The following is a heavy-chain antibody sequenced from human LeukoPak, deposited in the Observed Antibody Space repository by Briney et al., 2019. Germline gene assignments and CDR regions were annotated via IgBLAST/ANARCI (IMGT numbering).Heavy chain of an antibody. CDR1: GFSFSSYA. Sequence: GGSLRLSCATSGFSFSSYAMSWVRQAPGKGLEWVSAMSSSDDGRYYAASVRGRFTISRDTSRSTLYLQMNSLRAEDAAVYYCARSYCGGDWCAFDIWGQGTMVTVSS. CDR2: MSSSDDGR. D-gene: IGHD2-21*02. V-gene: IGHV3-23*01. J-gene: IGHJ3*02. CDR3: ARSYCGGDWCAFDI.